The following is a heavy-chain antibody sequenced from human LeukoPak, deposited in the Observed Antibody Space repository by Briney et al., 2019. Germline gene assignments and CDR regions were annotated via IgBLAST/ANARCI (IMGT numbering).Heavy chain of an antibody. CDR3: AQAGGYDSGGYYPY. V-gene: IGHV3-23*01. J-gene: IGHJ4*02. Sequence: PGGSLRLSCAASGFTFSSYAMTWVRQAPGKGLEWVSAITGSGGSTYYADSVKGRFTISRDNSKNTLYLQMNSLRAEDTALYYCAQAGGYDSGGYYPYWGQGTLVTVSS. CDR1: GFTFSSYA. CDR2: ITGSGGST. D-gene: IGHD3-22*01.